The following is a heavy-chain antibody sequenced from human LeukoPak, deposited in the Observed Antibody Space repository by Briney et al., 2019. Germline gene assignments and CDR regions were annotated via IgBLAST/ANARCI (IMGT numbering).Heavy chain of an antibody. J-gene: IGHJ4*02. CDR3: ARDRAYYYGSGINY. CDR2: IWYDGSNK. Sequence: GRSLRLSCAASGFTFSSYGMHWVRQAPGKGLEWVAVIWYDGSNKYYADSVKGRFTISRDNSKNTLYLQMSSLRAEDTAVYYCARDRAYYYGSGINYWGQGTLVTVSS. CDR1: GFTFSSYG. V-gene: IGHV3-33*01. D-gene: IGHD3-10*01.